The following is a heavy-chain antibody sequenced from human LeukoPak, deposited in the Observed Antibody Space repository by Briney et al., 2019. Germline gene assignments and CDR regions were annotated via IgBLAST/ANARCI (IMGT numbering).Heavy chain of an antibody. V-gene: IGHV3-23*01. D-gene: IGHD3-22*01. CDR3: ASNYYDSSGYSYGTFDY. CDR1: GFTFSSYA. Sequence: TGGSLRLSCAASGFTFSSYAMSWVRQAPGKGLEWVSAISGSGGSTYYADSVKGRFTISRDNSKNTLYLQMNSLRAEDTAVYYCASNYYDSSGYSYGTFDYWGQGTLVTVSS. CDR2: ISGSGGST. J-gene: IGHJ4*02.